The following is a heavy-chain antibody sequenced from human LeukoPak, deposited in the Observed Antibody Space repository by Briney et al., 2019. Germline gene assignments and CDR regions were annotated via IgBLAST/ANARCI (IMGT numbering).Heavy chain of an antibody. CDR1: GYTFTSYD. J-gene: IGHJ6*03. V-gene: IGHV1-8*03. CDR2: MNPNSGNT. Sequence: ASVKVSCKASGYTFTSYDINWVRQATGQGLEWMGWMNPNSGNTGYAQKFQGRVTITRNTSISTAYMELSSLRSEDTAVYYCARTFYDFWSGYYGSSYYYYMDVWGKGTTVTVSS. D-gene: IGHD3-3*01. CDR3: ARTFYDFWSGYYGSSYYYYMDV.